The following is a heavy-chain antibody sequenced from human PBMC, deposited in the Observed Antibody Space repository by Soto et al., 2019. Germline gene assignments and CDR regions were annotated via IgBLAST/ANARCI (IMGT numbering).Heavy chain of an antibody. Sequence: PGGSLRLSCVASGFTFSTYSMTWVRQAPGKGLEWISYISSESSVIYYADSVKGRFTISRDNAKNSLYLQMNSLRAEDTALYYCAKDMGELLWFGERTFDIWGQGTMVTVSS. J-gene: IGHJ3*02. V-gene: IGHV3-48*04. CDR1: GFTFSTYS. D-gene: IGHD3-10*01. CDR2: ISSESSVI. CDR3: AKDMGELLWFGERTFDI.